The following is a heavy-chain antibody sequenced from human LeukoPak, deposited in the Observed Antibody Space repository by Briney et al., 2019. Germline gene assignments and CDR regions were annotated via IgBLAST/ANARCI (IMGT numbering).Heavy chain of an antibody. V-gene: IGHV3-48*01. CDR3: ARDGGGGY. CDR2: ITSGSSTT. Sequence: GGSLRLSCAASGFTFSLYSMNWVRQAPGKGLEWVSYITSGSSTTYYADSVRGRFTISRDNAKNSLFLQMNSLRAEDTAVYYCARDGGGGYWGQGTLVTVSS. CDR1: GFTFSLYS. J-gene: IGHJ4*02. D-gene: IGHD3-16*01.